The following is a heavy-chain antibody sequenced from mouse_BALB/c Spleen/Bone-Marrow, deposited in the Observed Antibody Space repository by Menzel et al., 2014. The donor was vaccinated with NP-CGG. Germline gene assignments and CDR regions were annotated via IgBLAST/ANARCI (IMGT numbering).Heavy chain of an antibody. CDR3: ARDKGRVFFDY. J-gene: IGHJ2*01. Sequence: EVKLVESGGALVQPGGSLRLSCATSGFTFTDYYMNWVRQPPGKAPEWLGFIRNKANGYTTEYSASVKGRFTISRDNSQSILYLQMNTLRAEDSATYYCARDKGRVFFDYWGQGTTLTVSS. V-gene: IGHV7-3*02. CDR1: GFTFTDYY. CDR2: IRNKANGYTT.